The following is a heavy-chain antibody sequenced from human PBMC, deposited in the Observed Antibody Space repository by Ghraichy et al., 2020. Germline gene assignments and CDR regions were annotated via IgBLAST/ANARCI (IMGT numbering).Heavy chain of an antibody. D-gene: IGHD2-15*01. CDR2: ITSDGSRT. J-gene: IGHJ5*02. CDR1: GFALSSRW. CDR3: ARGEAATFDP. V-gene: IGHV3-74*03. Sequence: GSLRLSCAASGFALSSRWMHWVRQSPVKWPVWISLITSDGSRTTYADSVKGRFTISRDDAKNTLYLQMDSLRADDTAMYYCARGEAATFDPWGQGTRVTVSS.